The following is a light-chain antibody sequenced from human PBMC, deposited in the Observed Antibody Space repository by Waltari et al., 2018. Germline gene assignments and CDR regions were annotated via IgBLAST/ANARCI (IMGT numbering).Light chain of an antibody. V-gene: IGLV2-14*03. CDR1: SIDIVGYTY. J-gene: IGLJ2*01. Sequence: SALPQPDPVSGSPGQSITTSCTWISIDIVGYTYVSWYQHHPGEAPKVSLYDVTHRPSGVSNRFSGSKSGSSASLIISGLQPEDEAVYYCSSFTSSTTGIFGGGTKLTVL. CDR3: SSFTSSTTGI. CDR2: DVT.